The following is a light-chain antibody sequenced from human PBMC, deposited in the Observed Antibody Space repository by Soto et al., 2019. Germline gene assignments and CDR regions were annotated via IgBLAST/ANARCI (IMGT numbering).Light chain of an antibody. J-gene: IGKJ1*01. CDR3: QQSHSTPWT. CDR2: GAP. V-gene: IGKV1-39*01. CDR1: QTITTY. Sequence: DIQMTQSPSSLSASVGDRVTITCRASQTITTYLNWYQQKPGKAPQLLIYGAPSLQSGVPSRFTGSGSGTDFTLTISSLKPEDFATYHCQQSHSTPWTFGKGTKVEIK.